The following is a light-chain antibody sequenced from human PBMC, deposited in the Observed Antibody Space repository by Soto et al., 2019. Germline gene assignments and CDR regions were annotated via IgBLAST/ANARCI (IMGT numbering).Light chain of an antibody. V-gene: IGKV3-20*01. J-gene: IGKJ1*01. CDR3: QQYYSSPRT. CDR1: QTFTSGF. Sequence: EIVLTQSPGTLSLSPGERATLSCRASQTFTSGFLAWYLQKPGQAPRLLIYGASSRATGIPDRFSGSGSGTDFTLTISRLEPEDFAVYYCQQYYSSPRTFGQGTKVEIK. CDR2: GAS.